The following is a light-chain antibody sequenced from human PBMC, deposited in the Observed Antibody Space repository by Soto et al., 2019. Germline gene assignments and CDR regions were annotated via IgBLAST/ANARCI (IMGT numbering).Light chain of an antibody. V-gene: IGLV2-14*03. CDR1: SSDVGGSNF. CDR2: DVA. CDR3: VSYTSSTTYV. J-gene: IGLJ1*01. Sequence: QSALTQPASVSDSPGQSITISCTGTSSDVGGSNFVSWYQQHPGKPPKLIIYDVANRPSGVSNRFSGSKSGSTASLIISRLQTEDEADYYCVSYTSSTTYVFGNGTKV.